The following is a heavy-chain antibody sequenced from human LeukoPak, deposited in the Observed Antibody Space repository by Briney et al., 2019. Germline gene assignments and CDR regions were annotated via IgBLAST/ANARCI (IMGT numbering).Heavy chain of an antibody. CDR3: TRMTTGHDY. J-gene: IGHJ4*02. CDR2: INHSGYT. D-gene: IGHD4-17*01. CDR1: GVSFDDYY. Sequence: SETLSLTCDVSGVSFDDYYWSWVRQTPGKGLEWIGEINHSGYTNDSPSLKSRVTLSIDTSRKQFSLNLRSVTVADAGIYYCTRMTTGHDYWGQGTLVTVSS. V-gene: IGHV4-34*01.